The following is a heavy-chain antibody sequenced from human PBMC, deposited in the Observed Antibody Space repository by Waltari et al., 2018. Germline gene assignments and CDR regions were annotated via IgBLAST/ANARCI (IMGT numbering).Heavy chain of an antibody. J-gene: IGHJ6*02. D-gene: IGHD6-13*01. CDR1: GFTFSSYA. CDR3: ARERRVYYYYGMDV. CDR2: ISGSGGST. Sequence: VQLAESGGGLVQPGGSLRLSCAASGFTFSSYAMSWVRQAPGKGLEWVSAISGSGGSTNYNPSLKSRVTISVDTSKNQFSLKLSSVTAADTAVYYCARERRVYYYYGMDVWGQGTTVTVSS. V-gene: IGHV3-23*02.